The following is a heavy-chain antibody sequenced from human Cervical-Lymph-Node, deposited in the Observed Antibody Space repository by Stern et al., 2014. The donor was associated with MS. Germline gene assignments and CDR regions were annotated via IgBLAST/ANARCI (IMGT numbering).Heavy chain of an antibody. CDR2: IEQDGSEK. Sequence: EMQLVESGGGLVQPGGSLRLSCAASGFTFISSWMSWVRQAPGKGLEWVANIEQDGSEKPYGDSVKGRFIISRDNAKNSLYLQMNSLRAEDTAVYYCARGPATMATTQPFDYWGQGTQVTVSS. J-gene: IGHJ4*02. D-gene: IGHD4-17*01. V-gene: IGHV3-7*01. CDR1: GFTFISSW. CDR3: ARGPATMATTQPFDY.